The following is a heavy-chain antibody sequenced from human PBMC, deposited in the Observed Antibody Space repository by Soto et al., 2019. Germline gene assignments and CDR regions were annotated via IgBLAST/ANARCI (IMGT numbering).Heavy chain of an antibody. CDR3: ARLPLLVDTAMVS. Sequence: GESLKISCNGSGYSFTIYWISWVRQMPGKGLEWMGRIDPSDSYTNYSPSFQGHVTISADKSISTAYLQWSSLKASDTAMYYCARLPLLVDTAMVSWGQGTLVTVSS. CDR2: IDPSDSYT. J-gene: IGHJ5*02. D-gene: IGHD5-18*01. CDR1: GYSFTIYW. V-gene: IGHV5-10-1*01.